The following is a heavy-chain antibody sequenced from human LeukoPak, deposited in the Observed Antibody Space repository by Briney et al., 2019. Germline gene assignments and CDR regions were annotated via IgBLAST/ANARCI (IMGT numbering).Heavy chain of an antibody. CDR3: ARDSIRGYSYGHNWFDP. CDR2: ISSSGSTI. Sequence: PGGSLRLSCAASGFTFTNYAMTWVRQAPGKGLEWVSYISSSGSTIYYADSVKGRFTISRDNAKNSLYLQMNSLRAEDTAVYYCARDSIRGYSYGHNWFDPWGQGTLVTVSS. D-gene: IGHD5-18*01. V-gene: IGHV3-48*04. J-gene: IGHJ5*02. CDR1: GFTFTNYA.